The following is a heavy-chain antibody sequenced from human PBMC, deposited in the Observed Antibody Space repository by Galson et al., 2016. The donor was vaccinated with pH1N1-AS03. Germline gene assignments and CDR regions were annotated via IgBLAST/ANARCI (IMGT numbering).Heavy chain of an antibody. CDR3: VKDVLSDGWFTAADS. V-gene: IGHV3-9*01. Sequence: SLRLSCAASGFIVEQYGVHWVRQTPGKGLEWVAGMSWGSAKIDYADSVKGRFTISRDNAQNSLYLQMSSLRPEDTAVYFCVKDVLSDGWFTAADSWGQGTLVTASS. J-gene: IGHJ4*02. CDR2: MSWGSAKI. CDR1: GFIVEQYG. D-gene: IGHD6-19*01.